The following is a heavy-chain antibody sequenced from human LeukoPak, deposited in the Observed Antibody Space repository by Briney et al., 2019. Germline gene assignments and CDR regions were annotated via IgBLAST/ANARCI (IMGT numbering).Heavy chain of an antibody. CDR3: AKSHCSSVSCLWHYHYYMDV. CDR1: GFTFSSYG. Sequence: GRSLRLSCAASGFTFSSYGMHWVRQAPGKGLEWVAVISYDGSNKYYADSMKGRFTISRDNSKNTLYLQMNSLRAEDTAVYYCAKSHCSSVSCLWHYHYYMDVWGEGTTVTVSS. D-gene: IGHD2-2*01. J-gene: IGHJ6*03. V-gene: IGHV3-30*18. CDR2: ISYDGSNK.